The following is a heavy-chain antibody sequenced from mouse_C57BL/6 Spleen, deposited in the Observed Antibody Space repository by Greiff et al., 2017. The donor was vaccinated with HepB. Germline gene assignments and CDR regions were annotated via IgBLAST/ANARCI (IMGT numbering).Heavy chain of an antibody. Sequence: VQLQKPGAELVRPGSSVKLSCKASGYTFTSYWMDWVKQRPGQGLEWIGNIYPSDSETHYNQKFKDKATLTVDKSSSTAYMQLSSLTSEDSAVYYCARNSPYDYDDAMDYWGQGTSVTVSS. V-gene: IGHV1-61*01. CDR1: GYTFTSYW. CDR3: ARNSPYDYDDAMDY. J-gene: IGHJ4*01. D-gene: IGHD2-4*01. CDR2: IYPSDSET.